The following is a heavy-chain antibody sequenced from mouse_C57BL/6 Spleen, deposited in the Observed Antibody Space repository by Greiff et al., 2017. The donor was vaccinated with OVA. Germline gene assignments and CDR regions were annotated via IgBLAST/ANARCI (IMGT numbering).Heavy chain of an antibody. V-gene: IGHV1-52*01. CDR3: ARSPLYGSSYFDV. D-gene: IGHD1-1*01. J-gene: IGHJ1*03. Sequence: VQLQQPGAELVRPGSSVKLSCKASGYTFTSYWMHWVKQRPIQGLEWIGNIDPSDSETHYNQKFKDKATLTVDKSSSTAYMQLSSLTSEDSAVYYCARSPLYGSSYFDVWGTGTKVTVSS. CDR1: GYTFTSYW. CDR2: IDPSDSET.